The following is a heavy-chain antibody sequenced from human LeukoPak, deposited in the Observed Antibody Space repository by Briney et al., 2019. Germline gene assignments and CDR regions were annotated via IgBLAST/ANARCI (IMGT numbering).Heavy chain of an antibody. CDR1: GFTFSGYY. CDR2: ISSSGSDI. D-gene: IGHD4-23*01. J-gene: IGHJ3*02. Sequence: GGSLRLSCVASGFTFSGYYMGWIRQAPGKGLEWISYISSSGSDIYYTGSMKGRFTISRDNAKNSLFLQMNSLRGDDTALYYRARGFYGGNPLDAFDIWGQGTMVTVSS. CDR3: ARGFYGGNPLDAFDI. V-gene: IGHV3-11*01.